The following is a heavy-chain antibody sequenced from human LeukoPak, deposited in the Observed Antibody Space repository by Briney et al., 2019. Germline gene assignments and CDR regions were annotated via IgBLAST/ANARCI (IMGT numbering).Heavy chain of an antibody. D-gene: IGHD3/OR15-3a*01. CDR2: ISSSSSTI. J-gene: IGHJ6*03. V-gene: IGHV3-48*01. CDR1: GFTFSSYS. Sequence: QPGGFLRLSCAASGFTFSSYSMNWVRQAPGKGLEWVSYISSSSSTIYYADSVKGRFTISRDNAKNSLYLQMNSLRAEDTAVYYCARVDLYYYYMDVWGKGTTVTVSS. CDR3: ARVDLYYYYMDV.